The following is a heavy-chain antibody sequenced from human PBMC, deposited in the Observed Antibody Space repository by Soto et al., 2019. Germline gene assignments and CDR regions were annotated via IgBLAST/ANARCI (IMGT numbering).Heavy chain of an antibody. CDR2: IYWDDDK. CDR1: GFSLSTSGVG. D-gene: IGHD3-3*01. V-gene: IGHV2-5*02. Sequence: KESGPTLVKPTQTLTLTCTFSGFSLSTSGVGVGWIRQPPGKALEWLALIYWDDDKRYSPSLKSRLTITKDTSKNQVVLTMTNMDPVDTATYYCAHSRTYYDFWSGYMVYDYWGQGTLVTVSS. CDR3: AHSRTYYDFWSGYMVYDY. J-gene: IGHJ4*02.